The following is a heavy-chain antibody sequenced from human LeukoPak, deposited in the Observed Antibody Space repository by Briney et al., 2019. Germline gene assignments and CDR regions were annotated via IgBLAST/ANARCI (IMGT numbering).Heavy chain of an antibody. CDR2: INPNSGGT. J-gene: IGHJ4*02. V-gene: IGHV1-2*02. Sequence: ASVKVSCKASGYTFTGYYMHWVRQAPGQGLEWMGWINPNSGGTNYAQKFQGRVAMTRDTSISTAYMELSRLRSDDTAVYYCARGGEMATINAPEGGHWGQGTLVTVSS. CDR3: ARGGEMATINAPEGGH. CDR1: GYTFTGYY. D-gene: IGHD5-24*01.